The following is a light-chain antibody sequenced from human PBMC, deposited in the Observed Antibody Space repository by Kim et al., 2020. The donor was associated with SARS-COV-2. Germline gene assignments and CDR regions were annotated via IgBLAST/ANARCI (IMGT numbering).Light chain of an antibody. CDR3: QQSYSTPRT. Sequence: SASVGDRVTITCRASQSIRSSLNWYQQKPGKAPELLIYVASTLQSGVPSRFSGSGSGTDFTLTINSLQPEDFAFYYCQQSYSTPRTFGQGTKVDIK. CDR2: VAS. V-gene: IGKV1-39*01. J-gene: IGKJ1*01. CDR1: QSIRSS.